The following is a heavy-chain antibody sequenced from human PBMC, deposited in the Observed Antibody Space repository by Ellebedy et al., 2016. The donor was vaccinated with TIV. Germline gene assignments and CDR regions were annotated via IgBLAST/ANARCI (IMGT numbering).Heavy chain of an antibody. CDR2: ISAYNGNT. CDR3: ARDRSKPYYYGMDV. V-gene: IGHV1-18*01. J-gene: IGHJ6*02. CDR1: GYTFTSYG. D-gene: IGHD2-15*01. Sequence: AASVQVSCKASGYTFTSYGISWVRHAPGQGLEWMGWISAYNGNTNYAQKLQGRVTMTTDTSTSTAYMELRSLRSDDTAVYYCARDRSKPYYYGMDVWGQGTTVTVSS.